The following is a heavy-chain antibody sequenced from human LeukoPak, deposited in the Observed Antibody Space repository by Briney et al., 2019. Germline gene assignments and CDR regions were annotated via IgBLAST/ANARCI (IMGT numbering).Heavy chain of an antibody. J-gene: IGHJ6*03. CDR3: ARDQVVVVPAARHYYYYMDA. D-gene: IGHD2-2*01. Sequence: PSQTLSLTCTVSGGSLSSGSYYWSWIRQPAGKGLEWIGRIYTSGSTNYNPSLKSRVIISVDTSKNQSSLKLSSVTAADTAVYYCARDQVVVVPAARHYYYYMDAWGKGTTVTVSS. CDR2: IYTSGST. V-gene: IGHV4-61*02. CDR1: GGSLSSGSYY.